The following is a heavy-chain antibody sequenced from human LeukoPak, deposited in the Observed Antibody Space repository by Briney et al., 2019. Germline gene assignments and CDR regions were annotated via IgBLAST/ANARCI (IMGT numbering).Heavy chain of an antibody. CDR1: GFTFSSYA. Sequence: PGGYLRLYCAASGFTFSSYAMSWVRQAPGKGLEWVSAISGSGGSTYYADSVKGRFTISRDNSKNTLYLQMNSLRAEDTAVYYCAPPEWSPGYWGQGTLVTVSS. V-gene: IGHV3-23*01. J-gene: IGHJ4*02. CDR2: ISGSGGST. CDR3: APPEWSPGY. D-gene: IGHD3-3*01.